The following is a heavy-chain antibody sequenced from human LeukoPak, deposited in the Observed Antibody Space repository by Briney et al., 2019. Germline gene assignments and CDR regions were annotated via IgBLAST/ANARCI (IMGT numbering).Heavy chain of an antibody. J-gene: IGHJ3*02. CDR1: GFTFSSYS. V-gene: IGHV3-48*01. D-gene: IGHD2-2*01. CDR2: ISSSSSTI. Sequence: GGSLRLSCAASGFTFSSYSMNWVRQAPGKGLEWVSYISSSSSTIYYADSVKGRFTISRDNAKNSLYLQMNSLRAEDTAVYYCARAPRYCSGTSRSDAFDIWGQGTMVTVSS. CDR3: ARAPRYCSGTSRSDAFDI.